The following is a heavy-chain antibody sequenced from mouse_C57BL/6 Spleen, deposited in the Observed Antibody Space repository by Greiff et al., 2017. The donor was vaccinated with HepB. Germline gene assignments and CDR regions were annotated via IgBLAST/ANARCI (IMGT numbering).Heavy chain of an antibody. CDR1: GFTFSSYA. V-gene: IGHV5-4*01. J-gene: IGHJ3*01. Sequence: EVQVVESGGGLVKPGGSLKLSCAASGFTFSSYAMSWVRQTPEKRLEWVATISDGGSYTYYPDNVKGRFTISRDNAKNNLYLQMSHLKSEDTAMYYCASYDYDGAYWGQGTLVTVSA. CDR3: ASYDYDGAY. CDR2: ISDGGSYT. D-gene: IGHD2-4*01.